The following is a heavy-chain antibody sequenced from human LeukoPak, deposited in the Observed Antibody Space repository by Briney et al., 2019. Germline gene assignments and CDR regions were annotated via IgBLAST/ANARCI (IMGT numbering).Heavy chain of an antibody. V-gene: IGHV5-51*01. J-gene: IGHJ6*02. CDR1: GYSFTSYW. CDR2: IYPGDSDT. Sequence: GESLKISCKGSGYSFTSYWIGWVRQMPGKGLEWMGIIYPGDSDTRYSPSFQGQVTISADKSISTAYLQWSSLKASDTAMYYCARNKVSNYYYYGMDVWGQGTTVTVSS. CDR3: ARNKVSNYYYYGMDV.